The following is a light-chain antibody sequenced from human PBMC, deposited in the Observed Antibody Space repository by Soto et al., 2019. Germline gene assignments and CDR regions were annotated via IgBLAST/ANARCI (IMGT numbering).Light chain of an antibody. CDR3: QQRSSWPIT. CDR2: ATS. CDR1: QSISSNF. J-gene: IGKJ5*01. Sequence: EIVLTQSPGTLSLSPGQRATLSCRASQSISSNFLAWYQQKPGQAPRLLIYATSSRATGIPGRFSGSGSGTDFTLTISRLEPEDFAVYYCQQRSSWPITFGQGTRLDIK. V-gene: IGKV3D-20*02.